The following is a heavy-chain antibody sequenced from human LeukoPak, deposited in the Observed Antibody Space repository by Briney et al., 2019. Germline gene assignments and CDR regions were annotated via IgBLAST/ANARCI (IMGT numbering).Heavy chain of an antibody. CDR2: ISWNSGNI. J-gene: IGHJ4*02. CDR3: AKGRGYNYGYIFGYFDY. CDR1: GFTFADYA. Sequence: GRSLRLSCAASGFTFADYAMHWVRQTPGKGLEWVSGISWNSGNIDYADSVKGRFTISRDNAKNSLYLQMNSLRAEDTALYYCAKGRGYNYGYIFGYFDYWGQGTLVTVSS. V-gene: IGHV3-9*01. D-gene: IGHD5-18*01.